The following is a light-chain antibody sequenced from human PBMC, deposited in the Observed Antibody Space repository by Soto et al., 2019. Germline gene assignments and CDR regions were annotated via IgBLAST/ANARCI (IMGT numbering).Light chain of an antibody. CDR1: QSISSN. J-gene: IGKJ1*01. CDR2: AAS. Sequence: EIVMTQSRATLSVSPGDRSTLSSRASQSISSNLVWHQQKAGQAPSIRIYAASTRATGIPARLSGSGSGTEFTITISSLQSEDFAVYYCQQYDNWPTFGQGTKVEI. CDR3: QQYDNWPT. V-gene: IGKV3-15*01.